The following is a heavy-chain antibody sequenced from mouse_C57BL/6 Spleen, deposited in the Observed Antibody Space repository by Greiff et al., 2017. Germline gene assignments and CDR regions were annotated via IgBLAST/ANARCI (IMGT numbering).Heavy chain of an antibody. CDR3: ARDGSSSFDY. CDR2: IYPGDGDT. J-gene: IGHJ2*01. Sequence: QVQLQQSGPELVKPGASVKISCKASGYAFSSSWMNWVKQRPGTGLEWIGRIYPGDGDTNYNGKFKGKATLTADKSSSTAYMQLSSLTSEDSAVYFCARDGSSSFDYWGQGTTLTVSS. V-gene: IGHV1-82*01. D-gene: IGHD1-1*01. CDR1: GYAFSSSW.